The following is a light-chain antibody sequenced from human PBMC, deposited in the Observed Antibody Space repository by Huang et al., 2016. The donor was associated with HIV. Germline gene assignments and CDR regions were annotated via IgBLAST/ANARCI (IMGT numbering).Light chain of an antibody. V-gene: IGKV1-39*01. J-gene: IGKJ2*02. CDR1: QSIIKY. CDR2: GAS. CDR3: QQSYRIPRT. Sequence: DIQMTQSPSSLSASVGDRVIITCRASQSIIKYLKWYQQMPGKAPKLLIYGASTLQDGVSSRFSGSGSGTEFTLTISSLQPEDAAMYYCQQSYRIPRTFGQGTSLEI.